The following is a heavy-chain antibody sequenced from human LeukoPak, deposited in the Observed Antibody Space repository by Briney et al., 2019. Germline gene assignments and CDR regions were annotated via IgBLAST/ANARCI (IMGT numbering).Heavy chain of an antibody. CDR2: IYYSGST. CDR1: GGSISSYY. D-gene: IGHD6-19*01. Sequence: KPSETLSLTCTVSGGSISSYYWSWIRQPPGKGLEWIGYIYYSGSTNYNPSLKSRVTISVDTSKNQFSLKLSSVTAADAAVYYCATWGIAVAGTFDYWGQGTLVTVST. CDR3: ATWGIAVAGTFDY. V-gene: IGHV4-59*08. J-gene: IGHJ4*02.